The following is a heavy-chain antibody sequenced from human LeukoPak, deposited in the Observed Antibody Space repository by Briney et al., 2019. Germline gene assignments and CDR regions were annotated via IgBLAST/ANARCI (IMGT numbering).Heavy chain of an antibody. J-gene: IGHJ6*02. D-gene: IGHD4-23*01. CDR3: ARDLGAYGGNSGYYYYGMGV. CDR2: INPNSGGT. V-gene: IGHV1-2*04. Sequence: GASVKVSCKASGYTFTGYYIHWVRQAPGQGPEWMGWINPNSGGTNYAQKFQGWVTMTRDTSISTAYMELSRLRSDDTAVYYCARDLGAYGGNSGYYYYGMGVWGQGATLTVSS. CDR1: GYTFTGYY.